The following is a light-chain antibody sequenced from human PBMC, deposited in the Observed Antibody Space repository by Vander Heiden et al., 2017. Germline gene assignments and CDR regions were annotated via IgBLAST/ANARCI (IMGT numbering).Light chain of an antibody. CDR3: SSYTSSSTWV. CDR2: DVS. Sequence: QSDLTQPASVSGSPGQSITISCTGTSSDVGGYNYVSWYQQHPGKAPKLMIYDVSNRPSGVSNRFSGSKSGNTASLTISGLQAEDEADYYCSSYTSSSTWVFGGGTKLTVL. CDR1: SSDVGGYNY. J-gene: IGLJ3*02. V-gene: IGLV2-14*01.